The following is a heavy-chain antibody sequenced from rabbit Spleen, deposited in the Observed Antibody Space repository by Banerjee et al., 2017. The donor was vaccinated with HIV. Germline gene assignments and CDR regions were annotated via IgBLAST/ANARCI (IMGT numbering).Heavy chain of an antibody. D-gene: IGHD1-1*01. V-gene: IGHV1S45*01. J-gene: IGHJ4*01. CDR2: IWTGSSGTI. CDR1: GFSFSNSYY. Sequence: QEQLVESGGGLVQPEGSLTLTCTASGFSFSNSYYMCWVRQAPGKGLEWIACIWTGSSGTIYYASWAKGRFTISKTSSTTVTLQMTSLTVADTATYFCARGGSGGIVLALWGPGTLVTVS. CDR3: ARGGSGGIVLAL.